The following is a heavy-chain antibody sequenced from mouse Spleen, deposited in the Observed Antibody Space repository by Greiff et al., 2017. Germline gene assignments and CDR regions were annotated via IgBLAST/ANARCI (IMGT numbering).Heavy chain of an antibody. CDR1: GYTFTSYW. CDR2: IHPNSGST. Sequence: QVHVKQPGAELVKPGASVKLSCKASGYTFTSYWMHWVKQRPGQGLEWIGMIHPNSGSTNYNEKFKSKATLTVDKSSSTAYMQLSSLTSEDSAVYYCALSSYWYFDVWGAGTTVTVSS. V-gene: IGHV1-64*01. CDR3: ALSSYWYFDV. J-gene: IGHJ1*01. D-gene: IGHD1-1*01.